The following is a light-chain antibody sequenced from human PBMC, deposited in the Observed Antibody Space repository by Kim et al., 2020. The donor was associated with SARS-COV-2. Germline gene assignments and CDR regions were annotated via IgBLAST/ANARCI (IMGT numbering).Light chain of an antibody. V-gene: IGKV3-20*01. CDR3: QQYDDSFPGT. CDR1: QSLSDNY. CDR2: GAS. Sequence: EIVLTQSPGTLSLSPGERATLSCRASQSLSDNYLAWYQQKPGQAPRLLFYGASTRASGVPDRFSGSGSGTDFTLTISRLEPEDFAMFYCQQYDDSFPGTFGQGTRLEIK. J-gene: IGKJ5*01.